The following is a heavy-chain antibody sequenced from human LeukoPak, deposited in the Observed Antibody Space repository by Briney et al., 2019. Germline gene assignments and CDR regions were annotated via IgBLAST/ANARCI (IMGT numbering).Heavy chain of an antibody. J-gene: IGHJ6*02. CDR1: GGSINSGGNS. V-gene: IGHV4-30-2*06. Sequence: PSETLSLTCAVSGGSINSGGNSWSWIRQSPGQGLEWIGYIYQSGTTYYNPCLKSRVTISLDRSKNQFSLKLSSVTAADTAVYYCARVLHYGMDVWGQGTTVTVSS. CDR2: IYQSGTT. CDR3: ARVLHYGMDV.